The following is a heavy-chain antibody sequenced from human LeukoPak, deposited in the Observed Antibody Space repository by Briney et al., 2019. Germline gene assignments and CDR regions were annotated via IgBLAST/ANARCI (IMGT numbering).Heavy chain of an antibody. CDR1: GFTFSSYA. CDR3: AKGENYYDSSGYRLFDY. D-gene: IGHD3-22*01. CDR2: ISGSGGST. V-gene: IGHV3-23*01. J-gene: IGHJ4*02. Sequence: PGGSLRLSCAASGFTFSSYAMSWVRQAPGKGLEWVSAISGSGGSTHYADSVKGRFTISRDNSKNTLYLQMNSLRAEDTAVYYCAKGENYYDSSGYRLFDYWGQGTLVTVSS.